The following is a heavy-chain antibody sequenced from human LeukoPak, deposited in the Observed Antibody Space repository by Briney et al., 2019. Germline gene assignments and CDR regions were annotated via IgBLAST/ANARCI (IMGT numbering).Heavy chain of an antibody. D-gene: IGHD3-22*01. V-gene: IGHV4-61*02. CDR3: ARGPYSYDSSGAFDI. Sequence: SETLSLTCTVSGDSISSGDYYWIWIRQPAGKGLEWIGRISSSGSSNYNPSLKSRVTISVDTSKNQFSLKLSSVTAADTAVYFCARGPYSYDSSGAFDIWGQGTMVTVSS. CDR1: GDSISSGDYY. J-gene: IGHJ3*02. CDR2: ISSSGSS.